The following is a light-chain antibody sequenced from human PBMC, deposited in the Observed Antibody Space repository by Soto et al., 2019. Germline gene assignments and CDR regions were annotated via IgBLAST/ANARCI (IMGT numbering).Light chain of an antibody. CDR1: QSVSNN. Sequence: EIIMTQSPATLSVSPGERATLSCRASQSVSNNLAWYQQKPGQAPRLLIYGASNRATGIPARFSGSGPGTDFTLTISSLEPEDFAVYYCQQRYNWPWTFGQGTKVDIK. CDR2: GAS. J-gene: IGKJ1*01. CDR3: QQRYNWPWT. V-gene: IGKV3D-11*02.